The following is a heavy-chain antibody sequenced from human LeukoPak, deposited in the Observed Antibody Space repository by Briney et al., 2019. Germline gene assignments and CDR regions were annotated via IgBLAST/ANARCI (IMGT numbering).Heavy chain of an antibody. J-gene: IGHJ4*02. CDR2: IKHDGSEKQDGSEK. D-gene: IGHD2-8*01. Sequence: GGSLRLSCAASGFTFSQYWMSWVRQAPGKGLEWVANIKHDGSEKQDGSEKNYVDSVKGRFTISRDNAKNTVSLQMSSLRAEDTAVYYCVRDLILVWTPGDDFDHWGQGTLVTVSS. CDR1: GFTFSQYW. CDR3: VRDLILVWTPGDDFDH. V-gene: IGHV3-7*01.